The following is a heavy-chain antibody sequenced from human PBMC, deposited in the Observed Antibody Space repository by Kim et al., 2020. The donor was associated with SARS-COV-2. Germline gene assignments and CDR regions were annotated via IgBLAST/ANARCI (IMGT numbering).Heavy chain of an antibody. CDR3: ARVSPYYYYGMDV. J-gene: IGHJ6*02. Sequence: YAASVKGRFTISRDDSKNSLYLQMNSLKTEDTAVYYCARVSPYYYYGMDVWGQGTTVTVSS. V-gene: IGHV3-72*01.